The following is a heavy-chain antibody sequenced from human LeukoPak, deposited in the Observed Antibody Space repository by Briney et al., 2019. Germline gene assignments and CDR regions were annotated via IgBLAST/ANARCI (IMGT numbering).Heavy chain of an antibody. V-gene: IGHV3-48*04. J-gene: IGHJ3*02. CDR3: ARDSSSRTKNDAFDI. Sequence: PGGSLRLSCAASGFTFSSYSMNWVRQAPGKGLEWVSYISSSSSTIYYADSVKGRFTISRDNAKNSLYLQMNSLRAEDTAVYYCARDSSSRTKNDAFDIWGQGTMVTVSS. CDR2: ISSSSSTI. D-gene: IGHD6-13*01. CDR1: GFTFSSYS.